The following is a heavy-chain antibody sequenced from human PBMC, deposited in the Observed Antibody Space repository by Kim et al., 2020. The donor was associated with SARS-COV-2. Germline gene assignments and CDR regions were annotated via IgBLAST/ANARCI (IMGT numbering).Heavy chain of an antibody. J-gene: IGHJ4*02. CDR3: AKDSSSSPGSFDY. D-gene: IGHD6-6*01. Sequence: GGSLRLSCAASRFTFSSYAMSWVRQAPGKGLEWVSVIYSGGTYTYYADSVKGRFTISRDDSKNTLYLQMNSLRAEDTAVYYCAKDSSSSPGSFDYWGQGTLVTVSS. CDR1: RFTFSSYA. CDR2: IYSGGTYT. V-gene: IGHV3-23*03.